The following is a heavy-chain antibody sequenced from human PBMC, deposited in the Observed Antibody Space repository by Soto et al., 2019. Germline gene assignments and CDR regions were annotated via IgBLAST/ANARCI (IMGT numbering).Heavy chain of an antibody. CDR3: ARDHYYDSSGYYFDC. Sequence: QVQLVQSGAEVKKPGASVKVSCKASGYTFTTYGISWVRQAPGQGLEWMGWISPYNGNINYAQKVQGRVTMTTDTSTSTAYMELRSLRSDDTAVYYGARDHYYDSSGYYFDCWGQGTLVTVSS. V-gene: IGHV1-18*01. J-gene: IGHJ4*02. CDR2: ISPYNGNI. CDR1: GYTFTTYG. D-gene: IGHD3-22*01.